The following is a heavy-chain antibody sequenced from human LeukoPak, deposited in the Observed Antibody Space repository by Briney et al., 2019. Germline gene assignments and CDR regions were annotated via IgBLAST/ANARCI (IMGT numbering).Heavy chain of an antibody. CDR3: ATQQLVRFVLRFQH. V-gene: IGHV1-24*01. Sequence: ASVKVSCKVSGYTLTELSMHWVRQAPGKGLEWMGRFDPEDGETIYAQKFQGRVTMTEDTSTNTDYMELSSLRSEDTAVYYCATQQLVRFVLRFQHWGQGTLVTVSS. CDR1: GYTLTELS. J-gene: IGHJ1*01. CDR2: FDPEDGET. D-gene: IGHD6-13*01.